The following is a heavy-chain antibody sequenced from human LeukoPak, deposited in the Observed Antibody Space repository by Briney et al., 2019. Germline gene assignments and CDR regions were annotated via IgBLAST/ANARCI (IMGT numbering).Heavy chain of an antibody. CDR2: IYTSGST. J-gene: IGHJ5*02. CDR1: GGSISSGSYY. D-gene: IGHD3-22*01. V-gene: IGHV4-61*02. CDR3: ARDGYYYDSSGSMNWFDP. Sequence: PSETLPLTCTVSGGSISSGSYYWSWIRQPAGKGLEWIGRIYTSGSTNYNPSLKSRVTISVDTSKNQFSLKLSSVTAADTAVYYCARDGYYYDSSGSMNWFDPWGQGTLVTVSS.